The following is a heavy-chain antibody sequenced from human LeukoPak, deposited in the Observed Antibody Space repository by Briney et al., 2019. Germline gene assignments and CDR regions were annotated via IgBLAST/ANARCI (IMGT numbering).Heavy chain of an antibody. D-gene: IGHD5-12*01. J-gene: IGHJ4*02. CDR3: ARAMERPRYGLDY. CDR2: ISSDGGST. V-gene: IGHV3-64*01. CDR1: GFTFSRFD. Sequence: GGSPRLSCAASGFTFSRFDMQWVRQAPGKGLDFVAGISSDGGSTFYAKSAKGRLTISRDNSKNTLYLQMGSLRGDDTAVYYCARAMERPRYGLDYWGQGILVT.